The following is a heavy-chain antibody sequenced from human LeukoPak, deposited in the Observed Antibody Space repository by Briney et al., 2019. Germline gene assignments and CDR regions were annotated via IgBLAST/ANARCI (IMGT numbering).Heavy chain of an antibody. V-gene: IGHV3-23*01. Sequence: QTGGSLRLSCAASGFTFSSYAMSWVRQAPGKGLEWVSAISGSGGSTYYADSVKGRFTISRDNSKNTLYLQMNSLRAEDTAVYYCAKDAIELYCSSTSCYPYYYYYMDVWGKGTTVTVSS. CDR1: GFTFSSYA. D-gene: IGHD2-2*01. J-gene: IGHJ6*03. CDR3: AKDAIELYCSSTSCYPYYYYYMDV. CDR2: ISGSGGST.